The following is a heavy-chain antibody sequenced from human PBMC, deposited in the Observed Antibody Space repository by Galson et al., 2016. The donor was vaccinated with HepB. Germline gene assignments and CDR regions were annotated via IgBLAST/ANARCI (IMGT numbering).Heavy chain of an antibody. Sequence: SLRLSCAASGFTFSSYAMTWVRQAPGKGLEWVSTIGSGGTTYYADSVKGRFTISRDNSKNTLYLQMNSLRAEDTAVYYCAKVGKGRAFDSWGQGTLVTVSS. CDR3: AKVGKGRAFDS. CDR1: GFTFSSYA. D-gene: IGHD7-27*01. CDR2: IGSGGTT. J-gene: IGHJ4*02. V-gene: IGHV3-23*01.